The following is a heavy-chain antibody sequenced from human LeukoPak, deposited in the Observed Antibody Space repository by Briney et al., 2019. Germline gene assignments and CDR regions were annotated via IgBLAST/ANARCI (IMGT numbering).Heavy chain of an antibody. Sequence: GGSLRLSCAASGFSFSSYWMSWVRQAPGRGLEWVANIKQDGSEKYYVDSVKGRFTISRDNAKNSLYLQINSLRAEETAVYYCARDLNYYDSSGYYNYWGQGSLVTVYS. J-gene: IGHJ4*02. V-gene: IGHV3-7*01. CDR1: GFSFSSYW. CDR3: ARDLNYYDSSGYYNY. D-gene: IGHD3-22*01. CDR2: IKQDGSEK.